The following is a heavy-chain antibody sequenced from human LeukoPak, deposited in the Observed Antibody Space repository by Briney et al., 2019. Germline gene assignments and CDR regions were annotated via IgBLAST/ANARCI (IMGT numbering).Heavy chain of an antibody. D-gene: IGHD5-18*01. J-gene: IGHJ4*02. Sequence: GGSLRLSCEASGFTFGSHAMYWVRQAPGKGLEWAAGIFGSGGSPHYADSVKGRFIISRDNPRNTVYLQINSLRDEDTAVYYCGKTTVGYSSGQKPAWPVDYWGQGTLVTVSS. V-gene: IGHV3-23*01. CDR1: GFTFGSHA. CDR3: GKTTVGYSSGQKPAWPVDY. CDR2: IFGSGGSP.